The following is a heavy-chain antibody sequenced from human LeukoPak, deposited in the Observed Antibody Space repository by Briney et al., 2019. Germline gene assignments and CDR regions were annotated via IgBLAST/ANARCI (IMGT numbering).Heavy chain of an antibody. Sequence: GASVKVSPMSSVGTFITYAISWVRQTPGQGLEWMGRIIPILAIANYAQKFQGRVTITADKSPSTAYMELSSLRSEDTAVYYCASAYYYGSGSYGHDYWGQGTLVSVSS. CDR3: ASAYYYGSGSYGHDY. D-gene: IGHD3-10*01. CDR1: VGTFITYA. V-gene: IGHV1-69*10. J-gene: IGHJ4*02. CDR2: IIPILAIA.